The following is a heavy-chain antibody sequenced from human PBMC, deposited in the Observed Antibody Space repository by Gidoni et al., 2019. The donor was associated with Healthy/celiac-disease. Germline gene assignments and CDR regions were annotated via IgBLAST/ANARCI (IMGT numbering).Heavy chain of an antibody. CDR3: ARAIGIALNDY. CDR2: ISSSSSYI. V-gene: IGHV3-21*01. D-gene: IGHD2-15*01. Sequence: APGKGLEWVSSISSSSSYIYYADSVKGRFTISRDNAKNSLYLQMNSLRAEDTAVYYCARAIGIALNDYWGQGTLVTVSS. J-gene: IGHJ4*02.